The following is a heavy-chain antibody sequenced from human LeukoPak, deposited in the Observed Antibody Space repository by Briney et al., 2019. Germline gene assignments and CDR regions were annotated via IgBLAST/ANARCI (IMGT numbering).Heavy chain of an antibody. CDR2: ISSNGGST. CDR3: ATFPGMTTVTLDAFDI. Sequence: GGSLRLSCAASGFAVSSYAMHWVRQAPGKGLEYVSAISSNGGSTYYANSVKGRFTISRDNSKNTLYLQMGSLRAEDMAVYYCATFPGMTTVTLDAFDIWGQGTMVTVSS. D-gene: IGHD4-17*01. J-gene: IGHJ3*02. CDR1: GFAVSSYA. V-gene: IGHV3-64*01.